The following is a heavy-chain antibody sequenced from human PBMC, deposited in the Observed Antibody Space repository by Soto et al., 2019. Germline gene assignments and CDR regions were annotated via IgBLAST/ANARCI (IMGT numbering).Heavy chain of an antibody. CDR1: GFTFSSYE. CDR3: VRDLHEPLATDALRVTN. J-gene: IGHJ4*02. D-gene: IGHD2-21*02. Sequence: EMQLVESGGGLVQPGGSLRLXCXXXGFTFSSYEMHWVRQAPGKGLEWISYISSTGSGTLYADSVRGRFTMSRDNTKNSVSLQMSSLRAEDTAVYYCVRDLHEPLATDALRVTNWGQGTQVTVSS. V-gene: IGHV3-48*03. CDR2: ISSTGSGT.